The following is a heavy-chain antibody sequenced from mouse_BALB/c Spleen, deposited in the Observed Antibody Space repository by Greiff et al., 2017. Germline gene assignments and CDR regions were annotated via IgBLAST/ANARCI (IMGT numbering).Heavy chain of an antibody. CDR3: ASSSSFSYWYFDV. Sequence: VQLQQSGAELAKPGASVKMSCKASGYTFTSYWMHWVKQRPGQGLEWIGYINPSTGYTEYNQKFKDKATLTADKSSSTAYMQLSSLTSEDSAVYYCASSSSFSYWYFDVWGAGTTVTVSS. J-gene: IGHJ1*01. CDR2: INPSTGYT. CDR1: GYTFTSYW. D-gene: IGHD1-1*01. V-gene: IGHV1-7*01.